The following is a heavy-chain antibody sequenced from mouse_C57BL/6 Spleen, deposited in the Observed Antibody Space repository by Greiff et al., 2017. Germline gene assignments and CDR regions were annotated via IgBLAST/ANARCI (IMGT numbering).Heavy chain of an antibody. V-gene: IGHV1-39*01. CDR2: INPNYGTT. Sequence: EVQVVESGPELVKPGASVKISCKASGYSFTDYNMNWVKQSNGKSLEWIGVINPNYGTTSYNQKFKGKATLTVDQSSSTAYMQLNSLTSEDSAVYYCARNYYGNYPYAMDYWGQGTSVTVSS. D-gene: IGHD2-1*01. CDR3: ARNYYGNYPYAMDY. CDR1: GYSFTDYN. J-gene: IGHJ4*01.